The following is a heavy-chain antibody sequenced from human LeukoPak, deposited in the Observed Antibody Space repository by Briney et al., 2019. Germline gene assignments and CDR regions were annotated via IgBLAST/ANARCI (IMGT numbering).Heavy chain of an antibody. Sequence: KPSETLSLTCTVSGGSISSYYWSWIRQPPGKGLEWIGSIYYSGSTYYNPSLKSRVTISVDTSKNQFSLKLSSVTAADTAVYYCARQFRRWSDGDQIDYWGQGTLVTVSS. D-gene: IGHD3-3*01. CDR3: ARQFRRWSDGDQIDY. CDR1: GGSISSYY. CDR2: IYYSGST. J-gene: IGHJ4*02. V-gene: IGHV4-59*05.